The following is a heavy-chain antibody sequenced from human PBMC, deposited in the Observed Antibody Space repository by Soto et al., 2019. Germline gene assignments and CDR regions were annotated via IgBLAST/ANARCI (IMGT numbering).Heavy chain of an antibody. J-gene: IGHJ5*02. V-gene: IGHV1-18*04. D-gene: IGHD6-6*01. Sequence: VQLVQSGAEVKKPGASVKVSCKASGYTFTSYGITWVRQAPGQDLEWMGWISAYNGDTNYAQRLQGRVTMTTDTSTSTVYMELKSLKSDGTAVYYCARDQEYSTSGLYWFDLWGQGTLVTVSS. CDR1: GYTFTSYG. CDR3: ARDQEYSTSGLYWFDL. CDR2: ISAYNGDT.